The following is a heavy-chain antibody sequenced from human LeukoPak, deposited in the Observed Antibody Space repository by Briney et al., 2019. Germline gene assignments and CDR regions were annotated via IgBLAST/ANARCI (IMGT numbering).Heavy chain of an antibody. CDR2: ISSSATTI. V-gene: IGHV3-11*01. D-gene: IGHD6-13*01. Sequence: PGGSLRLSCAASGFTLSDFYMRWIRQAPGKGLEFVSFISSSATTIYYADSVKGRFTISRDNAKTSLYLQMNSRRADDTAVFFGASYSSSRDTHYYMDVWGKGATVTVSS. CDR1: GFTLSDFY. J-gene: IGHJ6*03. CDR3: ASYSSSRDTHYYMDV.